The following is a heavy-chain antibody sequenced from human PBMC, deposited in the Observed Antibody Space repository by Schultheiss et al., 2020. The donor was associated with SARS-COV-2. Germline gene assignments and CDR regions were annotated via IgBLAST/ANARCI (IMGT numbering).Heavy chain of an antibody. Sequence: GESLKISCVVSGFTFSDYAMSWVRQAPGKGLEWVSSISASTTNTNYADSVKGRFTISRDNSKNSLYLQMNSLRAEDTAVYYCARVNRVDAFDIWGQGTMVTVSS. CDR3: ARVNRVDAFDI. V-gene: IGHV3-23*01. D-gene: IGHD3-10*01. CDR2: ISASTTNT. J-gene: IGHJ3*02. CDR1: GFTFSDYA.